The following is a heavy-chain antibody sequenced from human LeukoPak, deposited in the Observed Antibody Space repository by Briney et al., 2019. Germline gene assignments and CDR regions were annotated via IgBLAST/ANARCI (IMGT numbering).Heavy chain of an antibody. CDR2: IIPIFGTA. D-gene: IGHD3-22*01. V-gene: IGHV1-69*13. CDR3: ARARNNYYDSTD. J-gene: IGHJ4*02. Sequence: GASVKVSCTASGGTFSSYAISWVRQAPGQGLEWMGGIIPIFGTANYAQKVQGRVTITADESTSTAYMELSSLRSEDTAVYYCARARNNYYDSTDWGQGTLVTVSS. CDR1: GGTFSSYA.